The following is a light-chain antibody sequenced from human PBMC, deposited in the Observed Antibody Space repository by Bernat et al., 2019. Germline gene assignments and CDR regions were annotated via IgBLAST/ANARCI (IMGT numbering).Light chain of an antibody. CDR1: QHIGYW. J-gene: IGKJ5*01. CDR2: AAS. CDR3: QQANSLPIT. Sequence: DIHLTQSPSSVSASVGDRVTITCRASQHIGYWLAWYQQQPGKDPKLLIYAASSLQSGVPSRFSGSRSGTDFTLTISSLQPDDFATYYCQQANSLPITFGQVTRLEI. V-gene: IGKV1-12*01.